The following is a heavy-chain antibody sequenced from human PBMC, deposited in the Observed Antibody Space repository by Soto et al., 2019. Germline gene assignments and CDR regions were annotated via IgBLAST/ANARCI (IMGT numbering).Heavy chain of an antibody. CDR3: AKVSVPTAGLYYFDY. CDR1: GFTFSNYG. V-gene: IGHV3-30*18. D-gene: IGHD6-13*01. Sequence: QVQLVESGGGVVQPGRSLRLSCATSGFTFSNYGMHWVRQAPGEVLEWVAVISYDGSNKYYADSVRGRFTISRDNSKNTLYLQMNSLSAEDTAVYYWAKVSVPTAGLYYFDYWGQGTLVTVSS. CDR2: ISYDGSNK. J-gene: IGHJ4*02.